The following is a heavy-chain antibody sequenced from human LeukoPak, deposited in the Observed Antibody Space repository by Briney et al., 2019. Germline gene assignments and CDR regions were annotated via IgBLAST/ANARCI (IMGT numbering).Heavy chain of an antibody. CDR1: GFTFSSYA. J-gene: IGHJ4*02. CDR2: IGGAGGRT. CDR3: AKDRLGVPYFFHY. Sequence: GGSLRLSCAPSGFTFSSYAMSWVRQAPGKGLEWVSTIGGAGGRTYYADSVKGRFTISRDNSKNTLYLQINSLRAEDTAVYFCAKDRLGVPYFFHYRGQGALVTVSS. D-gene: IGHD3-16*01. V-gene: IGHV3-23*01.